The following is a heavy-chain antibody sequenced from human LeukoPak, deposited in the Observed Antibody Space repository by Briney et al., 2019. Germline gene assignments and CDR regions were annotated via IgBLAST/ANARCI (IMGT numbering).Heavy chain of an antibody. V-gene: IGHV3-30*18. J-gene: IGHJ3*02. D-gene: IGHD1-1*01. Sequence: GGSLRLSCAAFGFTFSSYGMHWVRQAPGKGLEWVAVISYDGSNKYYADSVKGRFTISRDNSKNTLYLQMNSLRAEDTAVYYCAKPTSRTDAFDIWGQGTMVTVSS. CDR2: ISYDGSNK. CDR3: AKPTSRTDAFDI. CDR1: GFTFSSYG.